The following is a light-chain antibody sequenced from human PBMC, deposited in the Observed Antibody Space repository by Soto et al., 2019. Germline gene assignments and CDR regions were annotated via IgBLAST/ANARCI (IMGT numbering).Light chain of an antibody. Sequence: EIVLTQSPVTLSLSPGDRATLSCRASQTVSTYLAWYQQKPGQAPRLLIYDASNRATGIPARFSGSGSGTDLPLTISSLEPEDFAVYYCQWRNHWPPDITFGPGPRLDI. CDR3: QWRNHWPPDIT. V-gene: IGKV3-11*01. CDR1: QTVSTY. CDR2: DAS. J-gene: IGKJ5*01.